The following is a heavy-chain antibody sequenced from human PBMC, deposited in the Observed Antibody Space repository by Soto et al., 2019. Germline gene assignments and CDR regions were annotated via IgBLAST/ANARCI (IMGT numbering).Heavy chain of an antibody. Sequence: GGSLRLSCAASGFTFSSYAMNWVRQAPGKGLEWVSAISGSGGSTYYADSVKGRFTISRDNSKNTLYLQMNSLRAEDTAVYYCAKSTYYYDSSGYYYLDYWGQGTLVTVSS. CDR1: GFTFSSYA. V-gene: IGHV3-23*01. J-gene: IGHJ4*02. D-gene: IGHD3-22*01. CDR2: ISGSGGST. CDR3: AKSTYYYDSSGYYYLDY.